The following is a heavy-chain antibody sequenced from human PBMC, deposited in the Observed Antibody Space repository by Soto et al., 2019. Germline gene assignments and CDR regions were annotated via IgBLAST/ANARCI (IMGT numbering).Heavy chain of an antibody. Sequence: GSLRLSCASSGLTFSDRYMDWGRQAPGKGLEWVGRIGKETNSYTTEYAASVKGRFIISRDDSTNSLYLQMSSLKTEDTAVYYCTTVTTVDYYFDYWRQRTMVTASS. J-gene: IGHJ4*02. CDR2: IGKETNSYTT. V-gene: IGHV3-72*01. CDR1: GLTFSDRY. CDR3: TTVTTVDYYFDY. D-gene: IGHD4-17*01.